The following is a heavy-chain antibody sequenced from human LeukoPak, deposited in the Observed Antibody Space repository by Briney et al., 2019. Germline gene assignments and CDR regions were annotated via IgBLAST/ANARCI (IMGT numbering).Heavy chain of an antibody. D-gene: IGHD2/OR15-2a*01. CDR1: GGSISSDH. J-gene: IGHJ3*02. CDR3: ARKNDFDI. V-gene: IGHV4-59*01. CDR2: IYYSGST. Sequence: PSETLSLTCTVSGGSISSDHWNWIRQPPGKGLEWIGCIYYSGSTYCNPSLKSRVTISVDMSKSQFSLRLTSVTAADTAVYYCARKNDFDIWGQGTLVTVSS.